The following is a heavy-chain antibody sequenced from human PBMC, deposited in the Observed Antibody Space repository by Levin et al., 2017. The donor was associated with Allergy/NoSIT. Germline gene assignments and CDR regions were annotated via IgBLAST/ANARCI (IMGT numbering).Heavy chain of an antibody. V-gene: IGHV4-59*01. J-gene: IGHJ6*02. Sequence: SETLSLTCIVSGTSISSYHWSWIRQPPGKGLEWIGYIYYSGSTNYNPSLKSRVTMSVDTSRNQFSLTLKSVTAADTAVYYCARDRVVASSGTYYYYGMAVWGQGTTVTVSS. CDR1: GTSISSYH. D-gene: IGHD2-15*01. CDR3: ARDRVVASSGTYYYYGMAV. CDR2: IYYSGST.